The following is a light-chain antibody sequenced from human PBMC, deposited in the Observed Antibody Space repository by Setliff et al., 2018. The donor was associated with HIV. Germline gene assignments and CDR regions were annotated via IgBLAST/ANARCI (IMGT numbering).Light chain of an antibody. CDR2: GAS. CDR3: QQSFSTPT. V-gene: IGKV1-39*01. CDR1: QSINTF. Sequence: DIQMTQSPSSLSASLGDRVTITCRANQSINTFLNWYQHKMGKVPDLLIYGASYLQTGVPSRFSGSGSGTDFTLTITSLRPEDFATYYCQQSFSTPTFGQGTRLEIK. J-gene: IGKJ5*01.